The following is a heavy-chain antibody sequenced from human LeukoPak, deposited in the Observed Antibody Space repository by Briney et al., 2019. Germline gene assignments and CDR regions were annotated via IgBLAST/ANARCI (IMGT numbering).Heavy chain of an antibody. D-gene: IGHD1-14*01. J-gene: IGHJ6*04. V-gene: IGHV4-59*01. CDR2: IYYSGST. Sequence: SETLSLTCTVSGGSISSYYWSWIRQPPGKGLEWIGYIYYSGSTNYNPSLKSRVTISVDTSKNQFSLKLSSVTAADTAVYYCARGDGSGYDYYGMDVWGNGTTVTVSS. CDR1: GGSISSYY. CDR3: ARGDGSGYDYYGMDV.